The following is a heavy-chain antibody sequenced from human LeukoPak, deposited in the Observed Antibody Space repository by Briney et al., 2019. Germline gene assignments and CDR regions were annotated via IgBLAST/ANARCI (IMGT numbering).Heavy chain of an antibody. V-gene: IGHV1-8*01. CDR3: ARERGAKLLWFGELSEGDWFDP. Sequence: ASVTVSCKASGYTFTSYDINWVRPATGQGLAWMGWMNPNSGNHGYAQKFQGRVTMTRNTSISTAYMELSSLRSEDTAVYYCARERGAKLLWFGELSEGDWFDPWGQGTLVTVSS. J-gene: IGHJ5*02. CDR1: GYTFTSYD. CDR2: MNPNSGNH. D-gene: IGHD3-10*01.